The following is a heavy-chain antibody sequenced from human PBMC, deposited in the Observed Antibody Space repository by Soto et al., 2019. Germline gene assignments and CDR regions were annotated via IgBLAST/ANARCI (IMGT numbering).Heavy chain of an antibody. CDR3: ARDLDVTTATTSFES. CDR2: INPSGRTT. Sequence: ASVKVSCKTSGFTFSKYYMHWLRQVPGQGLEWVGVINPSGRTTSYAQKFLGRVSVTRDASTATVYLELNSLRSADTAVYYCARDLDVTTATTSFESWGQGTLVTVSS. J-gene: IGHJ4*02. V-gene: IGHV1-46*01. D-gene: IGHD1-1*01. CDR1: GFTFSKYY.